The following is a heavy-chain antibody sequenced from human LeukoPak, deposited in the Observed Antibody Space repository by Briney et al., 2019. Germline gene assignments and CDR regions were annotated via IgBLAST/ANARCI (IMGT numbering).Heavy chain of an antibody. J-gene: IGHJ3*02. CDR3: ARGAYYYDSSGYYYGLGRFDI. V-gene: IGHV1-18*01. CDR1: GYTFTSYG. D-gene: IGHD3-22*01. CDR2: ISAYNGNT. Sequence: RASVKVSCKASGYTFTSYGISWVRQAPGQGLEWMGWISAYNGNTNYAQKLQGRVTMTTDTPTSTAYMELRSLRSDDTAVYYCARGAYYYDSSGYYYGLGRFDIWGQGTMVTVSS.